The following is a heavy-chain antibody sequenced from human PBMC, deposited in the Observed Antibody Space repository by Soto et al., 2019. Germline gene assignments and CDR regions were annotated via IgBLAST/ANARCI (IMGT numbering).Heavy chain of an antibody. Sequence: GSLRLSCAASGFTFSSYGMHWVRQAPGKGLEWVAVISYDGSNKYYADSVKGRFTISRDNSKNTLYLQMNSLRAEDTAVYYCAKDRSYAGHYYYYGMDVWGQGTTVTV. CDR2: ISYDGSNK. J-gene: IGHJ6*02. D-gene: IGHD1-26*01. CDR3: AKDRSYAGHYYYYGMDV. V-gene: IGHV3-30*18. CDR1: GFTFSSYG.